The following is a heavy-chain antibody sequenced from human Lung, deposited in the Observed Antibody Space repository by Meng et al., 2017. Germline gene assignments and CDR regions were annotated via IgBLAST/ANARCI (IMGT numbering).Heavy chain of an antibody. V-gene: IGHV4-30-4*01. CDR1: GVSISSSNFY. CDR2: IYCSEST. CDR3: ASSQKGYFDL. Sequence: QGHLKESGPALVKPTQTLSLTCTFSGVSISSSNFYVSWIRQPPGKGLEWRAHIYCSESTYYNPSLKSRITISVDTSKNQFALKLSSVTAVDTAVYYCASSQKGYFDLWGRGTLVTVSS. J-gene: IGHJ2*01.